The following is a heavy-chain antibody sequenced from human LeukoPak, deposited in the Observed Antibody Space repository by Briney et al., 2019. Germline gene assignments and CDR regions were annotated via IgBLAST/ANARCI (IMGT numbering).Heavy chain of an antibody. CDR2: IRYDGSNK. CDR3: ARDGAWLRFDD. CDR1: AFTFSRYG. D-gene: IGHD5-12*01. J-gene: IGHJ4*02. Sequence: GGSLRLSCAASAFTFSRYGMHWVRQAPGKGLEWVAFIRYDGSNKYYADSVKGRFTISRDNSKNTLYLQMNSLRAADTAVYYCARDGAWLRFDDWGQGILVSVSS. V-gene: IGHV3-30*02.